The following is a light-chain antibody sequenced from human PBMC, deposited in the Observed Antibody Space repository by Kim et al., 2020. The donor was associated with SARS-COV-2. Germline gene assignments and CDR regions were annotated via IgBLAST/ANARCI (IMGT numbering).Light chain of an antibody. CDR3: QKCDSAPWT. J-gene: IGKJ1*01. CDR2: AAS. Sequence: ASVGDRVTVTCRASQDISNYLAWFQLKPGKALKLLIYAASALQPGVPSRFSGSGSGTDFTLTVTSLQPEDVATYYCQKCDSAPWTFGQGTKVEIK. V-gene: IGKV1-27*01. CDR1: QDISNY.